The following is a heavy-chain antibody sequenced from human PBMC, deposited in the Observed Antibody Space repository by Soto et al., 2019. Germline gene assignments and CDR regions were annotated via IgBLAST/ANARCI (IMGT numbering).Heavy chain of an antibody. V-gene: IGHV4-31*03. Sequence: QVQLQESGPGLVKPSQTLSLTCTVSGGSISSGGYYWSWIRQHPGKGLEWIGYSYYSGSPNYNPPRKGRVTISVDTSKNQFSLKLSSVTAADTAVYYCASNNYYGSGSFDYWGQGTLVTVSS. CDR3: ASNNYYGSGSFDY. CDR2: SYYSGSP. J-gene: IGHJ4*02. D-gene: IGHD3-10*01. CDR1: GGSISSGGYY.